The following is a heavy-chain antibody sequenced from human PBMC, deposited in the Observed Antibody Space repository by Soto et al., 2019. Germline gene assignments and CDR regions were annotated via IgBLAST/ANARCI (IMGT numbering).Heavy chain of an antibody. J-gene: IGHJ6*02. CDR1: GGSISSYY. Sequence: SETLSLTCTVSGGSISSYYWSWIRQPPGKGLEWIGYIYYSGSTNYNPSLKSRVTISVDTSKNQFSLKLSSVTAAASAVYYCARLVGATPGLDYYYGMDVWGQGTTVTVSS. CDR2: IYYSGST. V-gene: IGHV4-59*01. CDR3: ARLVGATPGLDYYYGMDV. D-gene: IGHD1-26*01.